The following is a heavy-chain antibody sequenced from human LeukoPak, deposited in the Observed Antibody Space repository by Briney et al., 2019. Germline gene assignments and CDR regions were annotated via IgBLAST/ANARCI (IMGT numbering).Heavy chain of an antibody. CDR2: IWYDGSNK. CDR1: GFTFSSYG. V-gene: IGHV3-33*06. D-gene: IGHD2-2*01. Sequence: GGSLRLSCAASGFTFSSYGMSWVRQAPGKGLEWVAVIWYDGSNKYYADSVKGRFTISRDNSKNTLYLQMNSLRAEDTAVYYCAKVGAGYCSSTSCRRSYFDYWGQGTLVTVSS. J-gene: IGHJ4*02. CDR3: AKVGAGYCSSTSCRRSYFDY.